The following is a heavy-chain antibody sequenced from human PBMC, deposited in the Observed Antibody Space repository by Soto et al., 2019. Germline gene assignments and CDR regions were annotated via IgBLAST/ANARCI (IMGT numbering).Heavy chain of an antibody. CDR2: ISYDGSNK. Sequence: QVQLVESGGGVVQPGRSLRLSCAASGFTFRSYGMHWVRQAPGKGLEWVAVISYDGSNKYYTDSVKGRLTISRDNSRITMSLQMDNLTTEHTDVYYCSKRDVDTSMDMAFDYWGQGNLVTVSS. V-gene: IGHV3-30*18. CDR3: SKRDVDTSMDMAFDY. D-gene: IGHD5-18*01. CDR1: GFTFRSYG. J-gene: IGHJ4*02.